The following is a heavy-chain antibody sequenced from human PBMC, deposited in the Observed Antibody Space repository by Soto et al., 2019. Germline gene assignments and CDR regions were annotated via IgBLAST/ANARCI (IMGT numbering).Heavy chain of an antibody. D-gene: IGHD3-3*01. CDR1: GVTFSRNA. J-gene: IGHJ6*02. V-gene: IGHV3-23*01. CDR2: ISGSGDTT. Sequence: GGSLRLSCAASGVTFSRNAMSWVRQAPGKGPEWVSGISGSGDTTHYADFVKGRVTISRDNSKSTLYLQMNSLRAEDTAVYYCAKGLRSRQSGYYGRPHYYGMDVWGQGTTVTVSS. CDR3: AKGLRSRQSGYYGRPHYYGMDV.